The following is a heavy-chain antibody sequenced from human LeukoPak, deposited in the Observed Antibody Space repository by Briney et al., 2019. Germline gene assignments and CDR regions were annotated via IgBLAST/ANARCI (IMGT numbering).Heavy chain of an antibody. CDR2: MNPNSGNT. CDR1: GYTFTSYD. D-gene: IGHD3-3*01. CDR3: ARVMGIRFLEWLSGIYYGMDV. Sequence: EASVKVSCKASGYTFTSYDINWVRQATGQGLEWMGWMNPNSGNTGYAQKFQGRVTMTRNTSISTAYMELSSLRSEDTAVYYCARVMGIRFLEWLSGIYYGMDVWGQGTTVTVSS. J-gene: IGHJ6*02. V-gene: IGHV1-8*01.